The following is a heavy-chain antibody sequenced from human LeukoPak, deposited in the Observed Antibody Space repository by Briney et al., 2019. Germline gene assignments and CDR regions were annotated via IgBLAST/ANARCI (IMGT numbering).Heavy chain of an antibody. CDR2: ISPSGGST. D-gene: IGHD6-19*01. J-gene: IGHJ4*02. CDR1: GYAFTSNY. V-gene: IGHV1-46*01. Sequence: GASVKVSCKTFGYAFTSNYMHWVRQAPGQGPEWMGVISPSGGSTTYAQKFQGRVTLTRDMSTSTDYLELSSLRSEDTAVYYCARRSGIAVAGAFDYWGQGTLVTVSS. CDR3: ARRSGIAVAGAFDY.